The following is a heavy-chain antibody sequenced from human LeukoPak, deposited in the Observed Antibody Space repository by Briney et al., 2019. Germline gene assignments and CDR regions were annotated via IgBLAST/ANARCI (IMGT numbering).Heavy chain of an antibody. Sequence: TGGSLRLSCAASGFTLSSYGMSWVRQAPGKGLEWVSAISGSGGSTYYADSVKGRFTISRDNSKNTLYLQMNSLRAEDTAVYYCAKDPRTYSWFDPWGQGTLVTVSS. CDR2: ISGSGGST. CDR3: AKDPRTYSWFDP. CDR1: GFTLSSYG. V-gene: IGHV3-23*01. J-gene: IGHJ5*02. D-gene: IGHD3-10*01.